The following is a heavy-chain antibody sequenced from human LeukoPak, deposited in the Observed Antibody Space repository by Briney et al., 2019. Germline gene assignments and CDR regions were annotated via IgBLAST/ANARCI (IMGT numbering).Heavy chain of an antibody. CDR2: VNADGDGK. J-gene: IGHJ4*02. V-gene: IGHV3-23*01. CDR3: AKAPTATYYYGSGRLDY. D-gene: IGHD3-10*01. CDR1: GFTFKNFA. Sequence: GGSLRLSCAASGFTFKNFAMRWVRQVPGKGLEWVSAVNADGDGKYYADSVKGRFTISRDNSKNTLYLQMNSLRAEDTAVYYCAKAPTATYYYGSGRLDYWGQGTLVTVSS.